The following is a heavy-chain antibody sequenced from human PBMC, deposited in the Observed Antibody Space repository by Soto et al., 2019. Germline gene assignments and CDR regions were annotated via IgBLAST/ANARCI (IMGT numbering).Heavy chain of an antibody. V-gene: IGHV1-18*04. CDR1: GYTFTSYG. D-gene: IGHD6-19*01. CDR3: ARDSGKGIAVAGVKD. Sequence: QVQLVQSGAEVKKPGASVKVSCKASGYTFTSYGISWVRQAPGQGLEWMGWISAYNGNTNYAQKLQGRVTMTTDTATRTAYMELRRLKSDDTAVYYCARDSGKGIAVAGVKDWGQGTLVTVSS. J-gene: IGHJ4*02. CDR2: ISAYNGNT.